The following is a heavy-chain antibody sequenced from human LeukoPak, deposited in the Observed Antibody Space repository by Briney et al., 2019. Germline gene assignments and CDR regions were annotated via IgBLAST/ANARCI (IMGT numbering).Heavy chain of an antibody. D-gene: IGHD6-19*01. Sequence: SETLSLTCSVSGGFITTSIHYWAWIRQPPGKGLEWIASSYYNGITYYNASLESRVTMSVDTSRNQFSLSLRSVGDADTSVYYCARQPTVKRGAVASSFDYWGQGTLVTVSS. CDR3: ARQPTVKRGAVASSFDY. J-gene: IGHJ4*02. CDR1: GGFITTSIHY. V-gene: IGHV4-39*01. CDR2: SYYNGIT.